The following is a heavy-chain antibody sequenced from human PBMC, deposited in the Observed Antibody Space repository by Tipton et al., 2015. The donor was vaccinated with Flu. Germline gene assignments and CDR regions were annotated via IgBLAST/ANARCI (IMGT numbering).Heavy chain of an antibody. CDR2: IYHSGTT. J-gene: IGHJ4*02. Sequence: TLSLTCTVSGGSITTTGYYWSWIRQHPGKGLEWIGTIYHSGTTYYNPSLKSRLTISVDTSKNQFSLRLSSVTAADTAVYYCARHTGDSVRGVIDYWGQGTLVTVSS. V-gene: IGHV4-39*01. D-gene: IGHD3-10*02. CDR1: GGSITTTGYY. CDR3: ARHTGDSVRGVIDY.